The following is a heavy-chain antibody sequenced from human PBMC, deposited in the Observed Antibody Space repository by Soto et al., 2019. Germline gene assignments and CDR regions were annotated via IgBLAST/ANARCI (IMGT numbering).Heavy chain of an antibody. CDR3: ARGVSGWSPFDL. CDR1: GYTFTDYY. CDR2: INVNSGVT. V-gene: IGHV1-2*04. J-gene: IGHJ4*02. Sequence: QVQLVQSGAEVKKPGASVKVSCTASGYTFTDYYVHWVRQASGQGLEWMGWINVNSGVTNLAQKFQGWVTLSRDTSVSTAYMELNRLKSADTAVFFCARGVSGWSPFDLWGQGTLVTVSS. D-gene: IGHD6-19*01.